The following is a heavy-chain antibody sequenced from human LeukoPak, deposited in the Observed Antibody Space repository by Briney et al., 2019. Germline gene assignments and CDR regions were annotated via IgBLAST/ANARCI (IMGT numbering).Heavy chain of an antibody. J-gene: IGHJ3*02. CDR1: GFIFDDYG. Sequence: PGGSLRLSCAASGFIFDDYGMSWVRQAPGKGLEWVSAINWNGGSTGYADSVKGRFTISRDNAKNYLYLQMNSLRAEDTALYYCARRERYYYDSSGSADAFDIWGQGTMVTVSS. CDR3: ARRERYYYDSSGSADAFDI. V-gene: IGHV3-20*04. D-gene: IGHD3-22*01. CDR2: INWNGGST.